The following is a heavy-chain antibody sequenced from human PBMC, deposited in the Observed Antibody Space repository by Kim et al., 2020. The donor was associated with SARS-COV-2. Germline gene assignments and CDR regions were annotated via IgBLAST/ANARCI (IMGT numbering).Heavy chain of an antibody. Sequence: GGSLRLSCAASGFTFSSYWMDWVRQAPGKGLVWVSRINSDGSSTRYADSVKGRFTISRDNAKNTLYLQMNSLRAEDTAVYYCVRESSGYFQHWGQGTLVTVSS. V-gene: IGHV3-74*01. CDR1: GFTFSSYW. CDR3: VRESSGYFQH. J-gene: IGHJ1*01. CDR2: INSDGSST.